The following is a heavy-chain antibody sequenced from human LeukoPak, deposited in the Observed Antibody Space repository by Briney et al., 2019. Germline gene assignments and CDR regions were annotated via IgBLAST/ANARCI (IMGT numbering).Heavy chain of an antibody. CDR1: GGSISSSNW. D-gene: IGHD3-22*01. Sequence: PSGTLSLTCAVSGGSISSSNWWSWVRQPPGKGLEWIGEIYHSGSTNYNPSLKSRVTISVDTSKNQFSLKLSSVTAADTAVYYCARVIGTSIGAFDIWGQGTMVTVSS. V-gene: IGHV4-4*02. CDR2: IYHSGST. CDR3: ARVIGTSIGAFDI. J-gene: IGHJ3*02.